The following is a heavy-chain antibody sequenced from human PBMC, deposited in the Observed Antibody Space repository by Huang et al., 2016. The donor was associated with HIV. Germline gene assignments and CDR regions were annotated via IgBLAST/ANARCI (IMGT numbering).Heavy chain of an antibody. CDR3: ASQHIGAAATWF. CDR1: GDFISSTNYY. CDR2: VYQSGST. Sequence: QLQLQESGPGQVKPSETLSLTCTVSGDFISSTNYYWGWIRQSPGKGLEWVGSVYQSGSTNYNPSLKCRVTLSVDTSRNQFSLRLNSVTAADTAVYYCASQHIGAAATWFWGRGTQVAVSS. D-gene: IGHD6-13*01. V-gene: IGHV4-39*01. J-gene: IGHJ4*02.